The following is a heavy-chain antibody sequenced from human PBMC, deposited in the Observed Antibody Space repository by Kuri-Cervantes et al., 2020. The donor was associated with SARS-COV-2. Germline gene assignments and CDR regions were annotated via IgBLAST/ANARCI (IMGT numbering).Heavy chain of an antibody. D-gene: IGHD4/OR15-4a*01. V-gene: IGHV3-30*18. CDR3: AKVHSGDNAYFDY. CDR2: ISHDGRDT. CDR1: GFTFSNYV. J-gene: IGHJ4*02. Sequence: GESLKISCVASGFTFSNYVIHWVRQAPGKGLEWLAVISHDGRDTYHGDSVKGRFTISRDNSKNTLYLQMSSLRAEDTAVYSCAKVHSGDNAYFDYWGQGTLVTVSS.